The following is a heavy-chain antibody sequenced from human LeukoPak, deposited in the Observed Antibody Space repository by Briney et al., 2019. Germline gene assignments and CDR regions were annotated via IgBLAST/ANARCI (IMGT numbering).Heavy chain of an antibody. CDR2: IYHSGST. CDR3: ARALHYYDSPYYFDD. J-gene: IGHJ4*02. Sequence: PSQTLSLTCAVSGGSISSGGYSWSWIRQPPGKGLEWIGYIYHSGSTYYNPSLKSRVTISVDRSKNQFSLKLSSVTAADTAVYYCARALHYYDSPYYFDDWGQGTLVTVSS. V-gene: IGHV4-30-2*01. D-gene: IGHD3-22*01. CDR1: GGSISSGGYS.